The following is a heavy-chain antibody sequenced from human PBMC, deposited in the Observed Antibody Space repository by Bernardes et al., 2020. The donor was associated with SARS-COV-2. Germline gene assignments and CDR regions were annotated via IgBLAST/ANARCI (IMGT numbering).Heavy chain of an antibody. Sequence: TLSLTCTVSGGSISSSSYYWGWIRQPPGKGLEWIGSIYYSGSTYYNPSLKSRVTISVDTSKNQFSLKLSSVTAADTAVYYCASYGSGSQPLYYYYYGMDVWGQGTTVTVSS. CDR1: GGSISSSSYY. CDR2: IYYSGST. V-gene: IGHV4-39*01. CDR3: ASYGSGSQPLYYYYYGMDV. J-gene: IGHJ6*02. D-gene: IGHD3-10*01.